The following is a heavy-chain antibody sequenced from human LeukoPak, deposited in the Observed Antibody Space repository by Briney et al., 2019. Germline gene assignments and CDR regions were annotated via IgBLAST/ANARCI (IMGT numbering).Heavy chain of an antibody. CDR2: ISWNSGSI. V-gene: IGHV3-9*03. J-gene: IGHJ3*02. CDR1: GFTFDDYA. CDR3: AKGRKQLVGAFDI. Sequence: GRSLRLSCAASGFTFDDYAMHWVRQAPGKGLEWVSGISWNSGSIGYADSVKGRFTISRDNAKNSLYLQMNSLRAEDMALYYCAKGRKQLVGAFDIWGQGTMVTVSS. D-gene: IGHD6-6*01.